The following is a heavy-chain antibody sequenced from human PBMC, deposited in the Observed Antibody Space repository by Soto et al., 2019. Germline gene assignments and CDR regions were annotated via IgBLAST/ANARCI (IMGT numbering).Heavy chain of an antibody. Sequence: SETLSLTCTVSGGSISSYYWSWIRQPPGKGLEWIGYIYYSGSTNYNPSLKSRVTISVDTSKNQFSLKLSSVTAADTAVYYCARGGYGSSPYFDYWGQGTLVTVS. CDR3: ARGGYGSSPYFDY. CDR1: GGSISSYY. J-gene: IGHJ4*02. CDR2: IYYSGST. D-gene: IGHD6-6*01. V-gene: IGHV4-59*01.